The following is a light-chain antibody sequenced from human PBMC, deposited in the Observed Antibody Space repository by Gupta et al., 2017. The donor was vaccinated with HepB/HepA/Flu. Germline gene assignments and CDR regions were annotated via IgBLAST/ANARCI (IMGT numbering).Light chain of an antibody. CDR2: DVS. CDR1: TSDVGGYEY. J-gene: IGLJ1*01. CDR3: SSYTSTSTLEV. Sequence: QSALTQPASVSGSPGQSIPIFCTGTTSDVGGYEYVSWYQKFPGKAPRLIIYDVSNRPSGVFSRFSGSKSGNTASLTISGLRTEDEADYYCSSYTSTSTLEVFGTGTKVTVL. V-gene: IGLV2-14*03.